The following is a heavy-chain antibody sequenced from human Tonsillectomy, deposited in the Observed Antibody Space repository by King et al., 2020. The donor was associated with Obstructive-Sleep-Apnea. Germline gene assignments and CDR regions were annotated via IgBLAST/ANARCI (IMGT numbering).Heavy chain of an antibody. CDR3: ARDRWDYPFDY. V-gene: IGHV4-30-4*01. CDR1: GGSISSGDYY. CDR2: IYYSGSS. Sequence: VQLQESGPGLVKPSQTLSLTCTVSGGSISSGDYYWSWIRQPPGKGLEWIGYIYYSGSSNHNPSLKSRLTISVDTSKNQFSLKLTSVTAADTAVYFCARDRWDYPFDYWGQGTLVTVSS. D-gene: IGHD1-26*01. J-gene: IGHJ4*02.